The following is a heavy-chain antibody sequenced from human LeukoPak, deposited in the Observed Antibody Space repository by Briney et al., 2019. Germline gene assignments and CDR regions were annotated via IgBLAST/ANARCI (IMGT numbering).Heavy chain of an antibody. J-gene: IGHJ4*02. D-gene: IGHD3-3*01. V-gene: IGHV3-33*06. Sequence: GRSLRLSCAASGFTFSSYGMHWVRQAPGKGLEWVAVIWYDGSNKYYADSVKGRFTISRDNSKNTLYLQMNSLRAEDTAVYYCAKDAPGGYYDFWSGGTFDYWGQGTLVTVSS. CDR3: AKDAPGGYYDFWSGGTFDY. CDR1: GFTFSSYG. CDR2: IWYDGSNK.